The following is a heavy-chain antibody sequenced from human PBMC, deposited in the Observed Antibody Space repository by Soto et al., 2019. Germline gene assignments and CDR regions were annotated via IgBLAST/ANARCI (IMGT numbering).Heavy chain of an antibody. CDR1: GFTFSSYW. J-gene: IGHJ5*02. D-gene: IGHD3-3*01. CDR3: ARVRDSFDP. CDR2: INGDGSST. Sequence: GWSLRLSCAASGFTFSSYWMHWVRQAPGKGLVGVSRINGDGSSTFYADSVRGRLTISRDNAKNTLYLQMNSLRAEDTAVYYCARVRDSFDPWGKGTLVTFSS. V-gene: IGHV3-74*01.